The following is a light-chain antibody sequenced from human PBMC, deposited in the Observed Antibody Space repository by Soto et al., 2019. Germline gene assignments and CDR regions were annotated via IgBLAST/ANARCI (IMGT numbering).Light chain of an antibody. CDR1: QDIRGA. V-gene: IGKV1-13*02. CDR3: QQRNSYPIP. CDR2: DVS. J-gene: IGKJ5*01. Sequence: AIQVTQSPSSLSASVGDRVTITCRASQDIRGALAWYQQKPGKAPKLLIYDVSTLESGVPSRFSGSGSGTEFTLTISSLQPEDFGTYYCQQRNSYPIPFGHGTRLEIK.